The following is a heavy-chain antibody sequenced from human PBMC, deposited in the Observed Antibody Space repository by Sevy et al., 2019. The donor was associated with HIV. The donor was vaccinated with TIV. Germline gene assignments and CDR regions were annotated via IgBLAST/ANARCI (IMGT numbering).Heavy chain of an antibody. CDR1: GFTFSSYG. D-gene: IGHD3-9*01. J-gene: IGHJ6*02. CDR3: AKVAGYYDILTGHPLYGMDV. CDR2: ISYDGSNK. Sequence: GGSLRLSCAASGFTFSSYGMHWVRQAPGKGLEWVAVISYDGSNKYYADSVKGRFTISRANSKITLYLQMNRLRAEDTAVYYCAKVAGYYDILTGHPLYGMDVWGQGTTVTVSS. V-gene: IGHV3-30*18.